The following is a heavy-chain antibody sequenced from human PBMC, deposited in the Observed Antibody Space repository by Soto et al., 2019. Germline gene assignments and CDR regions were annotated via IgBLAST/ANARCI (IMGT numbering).Heavy chain of an antibody. Sequence: ASVKDSCKASGYTFTGHYMHWVRQAPGQGLEWMGWINPNSGGTNYAQKFQGWVTMTRDTSISTAYMELSRLRSDDTAVYYCARERLNYYDSSGYYPRQGMDVWGQGTTVTVSS. CDR2: INPNSGGT. V-gene: IGHV1-2*04. J-gene: IGHJ6*02. CDR1: GYTFTGHY. CDR3: ARERLNYYDSSGYYPRQGMDV. D-gene: IGHD3-22*01.